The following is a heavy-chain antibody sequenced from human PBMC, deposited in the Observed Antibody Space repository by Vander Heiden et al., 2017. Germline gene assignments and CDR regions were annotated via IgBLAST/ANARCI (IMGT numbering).Heavy chain of an antibody. Sequence: EVQLVESGGGLVQPGGSLRLSCEDSGFTFRSYWMSWVRQAPGKGLEWVANIKPDGSEKDYVDSVKGRFTNSRDNAKGSLYLQMNSLRAEDTAVYYCVRDVRYFDLWGRGTLVTVSS. V-gene: IGHV3-7*01. CDR3: VRDVRYFDL. CDR2: IKPDGSEK. CDR1: GFTFRSYW. J-gene: IGHJ2*01.